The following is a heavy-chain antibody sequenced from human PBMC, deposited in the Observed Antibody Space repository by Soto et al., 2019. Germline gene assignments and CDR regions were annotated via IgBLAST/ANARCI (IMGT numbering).Heavy chain of an antibody. CDR2: ISYDGSNK. CDR3: AKGPAIILVPAAMNCYYGMDV. V-gene: IGHV3-30*18. Sequence: QVQLVESGGGVVQPGRSLRLSCAASGFTFSSYGMHWVRQAPGKGLEWVAVISYDGSNKYYADSVKGRFTISRDNSKNTLHLQRDSLRAEDTAVYYCAKGPAIILVPAAMNCYYGMDVWGQGATVTVSS. CDR1: GFTFSSYG. D-gene: IGHD2-2*01. J-gene: IGHJ6*02.